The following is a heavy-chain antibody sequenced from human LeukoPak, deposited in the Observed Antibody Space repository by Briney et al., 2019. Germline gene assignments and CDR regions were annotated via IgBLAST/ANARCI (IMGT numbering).Heavy chain of an antibody. CDR2: ISGSGGST. D-gene: IGHD6-13*01. CDR3: AKAPGYSSSWYLDY. Sequence: HPGGSLRLSCAASGFTFSSYAMSWVRQAPGKGLEWVSAISGSGGSTYYADSVKGRFTISRDNSKNTLYLQMNSLSAEDTAVYYCAKAPGYSSSWYLDYWGQGTLVTVSS. J-gene: IGHJ4*02. V-gene: IGHV3-23*01. CDR1: GFTFSSYA.